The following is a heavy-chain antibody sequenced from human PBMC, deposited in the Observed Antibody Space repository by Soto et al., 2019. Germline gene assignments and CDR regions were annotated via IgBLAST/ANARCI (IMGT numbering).Heavy chain of an antibody. CDR2: IKEDESET. CDR1: GFTFTNFW. V-gene: IGHV3-7*01. Sequence: EVQLVESGGDLVQPGGSLRVSCVTSGFTFTNFWMSWVRQAPGKGLEWVANIKEDESETKYVDSVKGRFTISRDNAKNSLFLQMNNLRVEDTAVYYCARTSYYDKRDCYRQFDLWGRGTLVTVSS. J-gene: IGHJ2*01. D-gene: IGHD3-22*01. CDR3: ARTSYYDKRDCYRQFDL.